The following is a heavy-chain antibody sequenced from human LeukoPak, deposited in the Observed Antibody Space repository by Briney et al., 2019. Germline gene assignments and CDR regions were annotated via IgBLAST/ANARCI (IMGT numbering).Heavy chain of an antibody. Sequence: ASVKVSCKASGYTFTSYDINWVRQATGQGLEWMGWTNPNSGNTGYAQKFQGRVTMTRNTSISTAYMELSSLRSEDTAVYYCARDGPYYYYMDVWGKGTTVTVSS. J-gene: IGHJ6*03. CDR1: GYTFTSYD. D-gene: IGHD3/OR15-3a*01. V-gene: IGHV1-8*01. CDR2: TNPNSGNT. CDR3: ARDGPYYYYMDV.